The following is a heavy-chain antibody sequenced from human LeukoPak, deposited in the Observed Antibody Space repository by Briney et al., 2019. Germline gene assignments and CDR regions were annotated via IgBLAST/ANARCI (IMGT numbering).Heavy chain of an antibody. Sequence: GASVKVSCKASGYTFTSYYMHWVRQAPGQGLEWMGIINPSGGSTSYAQKFQGRVTMTRDTSTSTVYMELSSLRSEDTAVYYCAREPLRMGRFLEWQYFDYWGQGTLVTVSS. CDR1: GYTFTSYY. CDR3: AREPLRMGRFLEWQYFDY. J-gene: IGHJ4*02. CDR2: INPSGGST. V-gene: IGHV1-46*01. D-gene: IGHD3-3*01.